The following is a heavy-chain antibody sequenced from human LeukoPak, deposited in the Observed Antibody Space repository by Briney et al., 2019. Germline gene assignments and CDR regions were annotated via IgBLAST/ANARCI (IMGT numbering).Heavy chain of an antibody. V-gene: IGHV4-59*08. CDR3: ARQAGTIHFDY. Sequence: SETLSLTCAVYGGSFSSYYWSWIRQPPGKGLEWIGYIYYSGSTNYNPSLKSRVTISVDTSKNQFSLKPSSVTAADTAVYYCARQAGTIHFDYWGQGTLVTVSS. J-gene: IGHJ4*02. CDR2: IYYSGST. CDR1: GGSFSSYY. D-gene: IGHD6-19*01.